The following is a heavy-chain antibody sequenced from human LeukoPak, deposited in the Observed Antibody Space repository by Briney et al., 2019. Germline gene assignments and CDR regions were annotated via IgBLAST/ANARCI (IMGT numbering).Heavy chain of an antibody. CDR3: ARDIPALVPAAAGGYYYSYYMDV. V-gene: IGHV4-61*02. CDR2: IYASGST. J-gene: IGHJ6*03. Sequence: SQTLSLTCTVSGGSISSGSYYWSWIRQPAGKGLEWIGRIYASGSTNYNPSLKSRVTMSGDTSKNQFSLKLTSVTVADTAVYYCARDIPALVPAAAGGYYYSYYMDVWGKGTTVTISS. CDR1: GGSISSGSYY. D-gene: IGHD2-2*01.